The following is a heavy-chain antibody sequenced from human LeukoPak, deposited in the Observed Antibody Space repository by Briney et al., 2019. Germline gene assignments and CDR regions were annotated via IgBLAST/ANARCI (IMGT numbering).Heavy chain of an antibody. Sequence: PSETLSLTYTVSAGSISSYYWSWIRQPAGKGLEWIGRIYTSGSTNYNPSLKSRVTMSVDTSKNQFSLKLSSVTAADTAVYYCARGPMFFGVAYCDYWGQGTLVTVSS. J-gene: IGHJ4*02. CDR3: ARGPMFFGVAYCDY. CDR2: IYTSGST. CDR1: AGSISSYY. V-gene: IGHV4-4*07. D-gene: IGHD3-3*01.